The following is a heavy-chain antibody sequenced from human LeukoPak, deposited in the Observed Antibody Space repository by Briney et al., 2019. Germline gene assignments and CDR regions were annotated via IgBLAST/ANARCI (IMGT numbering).Heavy chain of an antibody. J-gene: IGHJ6*01. Sequence: GRSLRLSCAASGFTFSSYAMHWVRQAPGKGLEWVAVISYDGSNKYYADSVKGRFTISRDNSKNTLYLQMNSLRAEDTAVYYCARGVPPHVWGQGTTTIVSS. CDR1: GFTFSSYA. D-gene: IGHD2-2*01. V-gene: IGHV3-30-3*01. CDR3: ARGVPPHV. CDR2: ISYDGSNK.